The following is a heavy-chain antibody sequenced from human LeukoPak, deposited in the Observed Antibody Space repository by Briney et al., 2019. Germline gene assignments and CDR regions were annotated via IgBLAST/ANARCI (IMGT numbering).Heavy chain of an antibody. D-gene: IGHD6-13*01. CDR3: ARGLGSRGPSPHR. J-gene: IGHJ4*02. CDR2: IYYSGST. V-gene: IGHV4-59*01. CDR1: GGSISSYY. Sequence: GSLRLSCTVSGGSISSYYWSWIRQPPGKGLEWIGYIYYSGSTNYNPSLKSRVTISVDTSKNQFSLKLSSVTAADTAVYYCARGLGSRGPSPHRWGQGILVTVSS.